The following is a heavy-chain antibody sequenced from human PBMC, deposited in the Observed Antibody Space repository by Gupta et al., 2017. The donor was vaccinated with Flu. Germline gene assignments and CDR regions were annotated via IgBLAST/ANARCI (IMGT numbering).Heavy chain of an antibody. CDR1: GFTFSRYA. CDR3: ARDGLEFEYHFYYMDV. CDR2: ISYDGSNT. Sequence: QVELVESGGGVVQPGRSLRLSCAASGFTFSRYAIHWVRQAPGKGLEWVAVISYDGSNTDYIDSVKGRFTLSRDNSKDTIYLQINSLRPEDTAVYYCARDGLEFEYHFYYMDVWGKGTTVTVS. V-gene: IGHV3-30*03. J-gene: IGHJ6*03. D-gene: IGHD3-3*01.